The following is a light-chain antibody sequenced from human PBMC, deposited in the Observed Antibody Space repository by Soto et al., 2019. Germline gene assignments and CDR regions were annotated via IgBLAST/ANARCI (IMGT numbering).Light chain of an antibody. CDR3: SSYTSSTFYV. J-gene: IGLJ1*01. Sequence: QSALTQPASVSGSPGQSITISCTGTSSDVGGYNYVSWYQQHPGKAPKLMIYEVSNRPSGVSNRFSGSKSGNTASLTISGLQAEDEAAYYCSSYTSSTFYVFGTGTKVTVL. V-gene: IGLV2-14*01. CDR1: SSDVGGYNY. CDR2: EVS.